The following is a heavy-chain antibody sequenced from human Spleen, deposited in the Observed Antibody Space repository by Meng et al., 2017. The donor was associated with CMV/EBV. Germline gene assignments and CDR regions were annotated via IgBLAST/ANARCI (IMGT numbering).Heavy chain of an antibody. J-gene: IGHJ2*01. Sequence: QVQLQESGPGLVKPSQTLSLTCTVPGGSISSGSYYWSWIRQPAGKGLEWIGRIYTSGSTNYNPSLKSRVTISVDTSKNQFSLKLSSVTAADTAVYYCARDGMVRGVIIKELGVNWYFDIWDRGTLGTVAS. CDR1: GGSISSGSYY. CDR2: IYTSGST. V-gene: IGHV4-61*02. CDR3: ARDGMVRGVIIKELGVNWYFDI. D-gene: IGHD3-10*01.